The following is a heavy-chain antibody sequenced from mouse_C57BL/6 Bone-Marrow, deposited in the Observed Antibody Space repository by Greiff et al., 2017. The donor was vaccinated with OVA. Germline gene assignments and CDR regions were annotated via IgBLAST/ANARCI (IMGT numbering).Heavy chain of an antibody. CDR2: IDPEDGET. D-gene: IGHD1-1*01. CDR1: GFTIKDYY. CDR3: TTDITTIVAHLDY. Sequence: VQLQQSGAELVRPGASVKLSCTASGFTIKDYYMHWVKQRPEQGLEWIGRIDPEDGETDYAPKFQGKATMTADTSSNTAYLRLSSLTSEDTTVYYCTTDITTIVAHLDYWGQGTTLTVSS. J-gene: IGHJ2*01. V-gene: IGHV14-1*01.